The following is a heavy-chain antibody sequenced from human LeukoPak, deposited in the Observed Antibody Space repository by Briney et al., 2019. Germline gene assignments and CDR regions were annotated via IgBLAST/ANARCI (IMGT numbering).Heavy chain of an antibody. CDR3: AGADDFWRGAH. D-gene: IGHD3-3*01. CDR2: ISYDGSNK. J-gene: IGHJ4*02. CDR1: GFTFSSYA. V-gene: IGHV3-30-3*01. Sequence: PGGSLRLSCAASGFTFSSYAMHWVRQAPGKGLEWVAVISYDGSNKYYADSVKGRFTISRDNSKNTDTLYLQINSLRVEDTAVYYCAGADDFWRGAHWGQGTLVTVSS.